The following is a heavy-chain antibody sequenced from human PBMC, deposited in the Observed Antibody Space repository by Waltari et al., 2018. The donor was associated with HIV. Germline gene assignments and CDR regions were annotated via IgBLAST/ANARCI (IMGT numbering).Heavy chain of an antibody. V-gene: IGHV3-30*03. CDR3: VVSSFDY. CDR1: GFSFRHYA. CDR2: ISYDETNE. J-gene: IGHJ4*02. D-gene: IGHD3-10*01. Sequence: QVQLVESGGGVAQPGRSLRLSCAASGFSFRHYAMHWVRQAPGKGLEWLTLISYDETNEYYTDSVRGRFTISRDNSKNMLYLQMNNLRPEDTAIYYCVVSSFDYWGQGTLVTVSS.